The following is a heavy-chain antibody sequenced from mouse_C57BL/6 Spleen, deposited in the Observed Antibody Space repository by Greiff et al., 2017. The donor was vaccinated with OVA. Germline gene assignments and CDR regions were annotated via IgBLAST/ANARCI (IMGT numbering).Heavy chain of an antibody. CDR2: INPNNGGT. CDR1: GYTFTDYN. Sequence: VQLQQSGPELVKPGASVKIPCKASGYTFTDYNMDWVKQSHGKSLEWIGDINPNNGGTIYNQKFKGKATLTVDKSSSTAYMELRSLTSEDTAVYYCARSGDQAITTGVATDYAMDYWGQGTSVTVSS. CDR3: ARSGDQAITTGVATDYAMDY. J-gene: IGHJ4*01. D-gene: IGHD1-1*01. V-gene: IGHV1-18*01.